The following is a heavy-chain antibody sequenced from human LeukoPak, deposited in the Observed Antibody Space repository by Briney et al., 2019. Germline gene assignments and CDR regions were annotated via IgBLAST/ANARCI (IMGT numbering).Heavy chain of an antibody. J-gene: IGHJ4*02. CDR1: GFIFSDYY. Sequence: GGSLRLSCAASGFIFSDYYMTWIRQAPGKGLEWVSDITRDNTIYYADSVKGRFTVSRDNAKNSLYLQMNSLRAEDTALYYCAKDNDDILTAPRGFDYWGQGTLVTVSS. V-gene: IGHV3-11*01. D-gene: IGHD3-9*01. CDR3: AKDNDDILTAPRGFDY. CDR2: ITRDNTI.